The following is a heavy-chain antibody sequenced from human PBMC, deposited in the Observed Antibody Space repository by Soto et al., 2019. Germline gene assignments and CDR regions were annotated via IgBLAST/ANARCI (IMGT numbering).Heavy chain of an antibody. D-gene: IGHD3-3*01. V-gene: IGHV3-23*01. J-gene: IGHJ6*02. Sequence: PGGSLRLSCAASGFTFSSYAMSWVRQAPGKGLEWVSAISGSGGSTYYADSVKGRFTISRDNSKNTLYLQMNSLRAEDTAVYYCAKVIGRITIFGVVAKPWYYGMDVWGQGTTVTVSS. CDR1: GFTFSSYA. CDR3: AKVIGRITIFGVVAKPWYYGMDV. CDR2: ISGSGGST.